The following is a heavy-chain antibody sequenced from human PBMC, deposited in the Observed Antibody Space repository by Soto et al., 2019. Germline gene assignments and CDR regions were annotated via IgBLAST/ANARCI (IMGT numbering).Heavy chain of an antibody. J-gene: IGHJ4*02. V-gene: IGHV4-34*01. CDR2: IKDGGRT. D-gene: IGHD5-12*01. CDR3: ARGQEGVVATH. Sequence: QVQLQQWGAGLLKPSETLSLNCAVNGGSLSGYYWSWIRQPPGKGLEWIGEIKDGGRTNYSSSLKGRATISSDTSNNQFSLRLYSVTAADTGVYYCARGQEGVVATHWDQGTLVTVSS. CDR1: GGSLSGYY.